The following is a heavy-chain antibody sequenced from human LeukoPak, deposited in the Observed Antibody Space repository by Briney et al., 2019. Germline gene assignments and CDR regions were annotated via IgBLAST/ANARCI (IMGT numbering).Heavy chain of an antibody. Sequence: ASVKVSCKASGYTFTSYDINWVRQATGQGLEWMGWMNPNSGNTGYTQKFQGRVTMTRNTSISTAYMELSSLRSEDTAVYYCARGRGRIAADRSFGYWGQGTLVTVSS. D-gene: IGHD6-13*01. CDR3: ARGRGRIAADRSFGY. CDR1: GYTFTSYD. V-gene: IGHV1-8*01. J-gene: IGHJ4*02. CDR2: MNPNSGNT.